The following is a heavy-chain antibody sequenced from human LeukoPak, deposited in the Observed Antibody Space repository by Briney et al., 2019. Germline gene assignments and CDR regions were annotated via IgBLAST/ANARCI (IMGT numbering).Heavy chain of an antibody. Sequence: ASVRVSCKASGGTFISYAISWVRQARGQGREWMGRIIPILGIANYSQKFQGRVTITADKSTSTAYMELSSLRSEDTAVYYCARDCCGVDYGVSLRQHLPYNGLDPWGQGTLVTVSS. CDR2: IIPILGIA. CDR1: GGTFISYA. V-gene: IGHV1-69*04. D-gene: IGHD4-17*01. CDR3: ARDCCGVDYGVSLRQHLPYNGLDP. J-gene: IGHJ5*02.